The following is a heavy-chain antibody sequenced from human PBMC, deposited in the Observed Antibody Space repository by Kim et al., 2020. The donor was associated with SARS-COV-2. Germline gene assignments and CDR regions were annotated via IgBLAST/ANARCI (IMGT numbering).Heavy chain of an antibody. D-gene: IGHD1-26*01. Sequence: SETLSLTCTVSGGSISSSSYYWGWIRQPPGKGLEWIGSIYYSGSTYYNPSLKSRVTISVDTSKNQFSLKLSSVTAADTAVYYCARRKGREDYWGQGTLVTVSS. CDR1: GGSISSSSYY. V-gene: IGHV4-39*01. J-gene: IGHJ4*02. CDR2: IYYSGST. CDR3: ARRKGREDY.